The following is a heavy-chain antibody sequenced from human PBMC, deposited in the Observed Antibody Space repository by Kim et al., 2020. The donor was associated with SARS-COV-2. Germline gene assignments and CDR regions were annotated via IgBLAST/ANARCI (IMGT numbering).Heavy chain of an antibody. CDR2: ISWNSGSI. J-gene: IGHJ4*02. V-gene: IGHV3-9*01. D-gene: IGHD4-17*01. CDR1: GFTFDDYA. Sequence: GGSLRLSCAASGFTFDDYAMHWVRQAPGKGLEWVSGISWNSGSIGYADSVKGRFTISRDNAKNSLYLQMNSLRAEDTALYYCAKALGYGDGDLGYWGQGTLVTVSS. CDR3: AKALGYGDGDLGY.